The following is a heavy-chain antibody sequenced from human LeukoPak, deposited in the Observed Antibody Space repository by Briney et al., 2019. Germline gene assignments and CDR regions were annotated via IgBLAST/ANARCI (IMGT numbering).Heavy chain of an antibody. CDR1: GGSFSGYY. CDR2: INHSGST. CDR3: ASLRYYYDRSGSRPVDY. D-gene: IGHD3-22*01. Sequence: SETLSLTCAVYGGSFSGYYWSWIRQPPGKGLEWIGEINHSGSTNYNPSLKSRVTISVDTSKNQFSLKLSSVTAADTAVYHCASLRYYYDRSGSRPVDYWGQGTLVTVSS. J-gene: IGHJ4*02. V-gene: IGHV4-34*01.